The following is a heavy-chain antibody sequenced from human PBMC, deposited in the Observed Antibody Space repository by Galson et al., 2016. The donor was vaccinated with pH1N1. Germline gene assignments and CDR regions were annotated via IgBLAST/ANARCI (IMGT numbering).Heavy chain of an antibody. CDR1: GFTFNDYA. J-gene: IGHJ4*02. CDR2: ISWHSLHT. V-gene: IGHV3-9*03. CDR3: AKASRGYCGFNKCYLHF. Sequence: SLRLSCAASGFTFNDYAMYWVRQAPGKGLEWVSAISWHSLHTSYADSVKGRFTVSRDNAKNSLYLQMNSLRPEDMALYYCAKASRGYCGFNKCYLHFWGQGTLVTVSS. D-gene: IGHD2-21*01.